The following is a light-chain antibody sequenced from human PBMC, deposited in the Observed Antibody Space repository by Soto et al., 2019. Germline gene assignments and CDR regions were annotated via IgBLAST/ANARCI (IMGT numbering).Light chain of an antibody. CDR3: QQYHYWPT. CDR2: DVT. J-gene: IGKJ1*01. CDR1: QSVSSN. V-gene: IGKV3-15*01. Sequence: EIVMTQSPATLSVSPRERAILACRASQSVSSNLAWYQQKPGQAPRLLIHDVTTRAAGIPARFSGSGSGTAFTLTITRLQSEDFAVYHCQQYHYWPTFGKGTKVEIK.